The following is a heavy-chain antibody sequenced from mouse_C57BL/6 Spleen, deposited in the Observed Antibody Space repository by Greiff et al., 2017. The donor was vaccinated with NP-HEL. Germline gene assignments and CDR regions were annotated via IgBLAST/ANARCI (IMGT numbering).Heavy chain of an antibody. J-gene: IGHJ4*01. CDR2: INPGSGGT. CDR3: ARSRGGAMDY. CDR1: GYAFTNYL. Sequence: QVQLKESGAELVRPGTSVKVSCKASGYAFTNYLIEWVKQRPGQGLEWIGVINPGSGGTNYNEKFKGKATLTADKSSSTAYMQLSSLTSEDSAVYFCARSRGGAMDYWGQGTSVTVSS. V-gene: IGHV1-54*01.